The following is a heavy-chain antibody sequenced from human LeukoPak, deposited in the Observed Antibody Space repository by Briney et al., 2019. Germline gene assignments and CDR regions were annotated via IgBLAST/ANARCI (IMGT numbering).Heavy chain of an antibody. CDR2: IRYDGSNK. CDR1: GFTFSCYG. CDR3: AKDPHPGIAVAGTLDY. V-gene: IGHV3-30*02. D-gene: IGHD6-19*01. J-gene: IGHJ4*02. Sequence: GGSLRLSCAASGFTFSCYGMHWVRQAPGKGLEWVAFIRYDGSNKYYADSVKGRFTISRDNSKNTLYLQMNSLRAEDTAVYYCAKDPHPGIAVAGTLDYWGQGTLVTVSS.